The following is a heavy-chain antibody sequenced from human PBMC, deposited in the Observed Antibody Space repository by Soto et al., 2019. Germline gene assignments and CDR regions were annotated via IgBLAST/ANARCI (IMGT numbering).Heavy chain of an antibody. V-gene: IGHV5-51*01. J-gene: IGHJ6*03. Sequence: GESLKISCQGSGYSFTSYWIGWVRQMPGKGLEWMGIIYPGDSDTRCSPSFQGQVTISADKSISTAYLQWSSLKASDTAMYYCARSHCSSTSCYAKEGYYYYYMDVWGKGTTVTVSS. CDR1: GYSFTSYW. CDR2: IYPGDSDT. D-gene: IGHD2-2*01. CDR3: ARSHCSSTSCYAKEGYYYYYMDV.